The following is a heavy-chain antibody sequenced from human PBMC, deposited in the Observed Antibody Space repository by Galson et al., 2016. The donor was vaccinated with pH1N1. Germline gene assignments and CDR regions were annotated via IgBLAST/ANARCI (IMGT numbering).Heavy chain of an antibody. J-gene: IGHJ4*02. CDR2: IYWNDDK. CDR3: AHLTSNQFYYFQH. Sequence: PALVKPTQTLTLTCNLTGFSLITPAVGVVWIRQPPGKALEWLALIYWNDDKLYSPSLKSGLTITKDTSKNQVVLTLTDMAPVDTATYFCAHLTSNQFYYFQHWGQGALVTVSS. CDR1: GFSLITPAVG. V-gene: IGHV2-5*01. D-gene: IGHD2-2*01.